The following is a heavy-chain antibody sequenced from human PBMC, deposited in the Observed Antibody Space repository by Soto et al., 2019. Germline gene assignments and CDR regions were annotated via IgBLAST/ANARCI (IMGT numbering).Heavy chain of an antibody. CDR2: IYYSGST. CDR3: ARDGGAVAGTYALSLDY. J-gene: IGHJ4*02. Sequence: LSLTCTVSGGSISSGDYYWSWIRQPPGKGLEWIGYIYYSGSTYYNPSLKSRVIISIDMSKNQFSLNLSSVTAADTAVYHCARDGGAVAGTYALSLDYWGQGTLVTVSS. V-gene: IGHV4-30-4*01. CDR1: GGSISSGDYY. D-gene: IGHD6-19*01.